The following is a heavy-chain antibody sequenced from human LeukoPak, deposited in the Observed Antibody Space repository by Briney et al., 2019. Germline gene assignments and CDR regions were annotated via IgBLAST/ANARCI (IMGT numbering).Heavy chain of an antibody. CDR3: ARVWGIVATIALPY. V-gene: IGHV3-48*03. CDR2: ISGSGDTI. Sequence: PGGSLRLSCAASGFTFSSYEMNWVRQAPGKGLEWVSYISGSGDTIYYEDSVKGRFTISRDNAKNTLYLQMNSLRAEDTAVYYCARVWGIVATIALPYWGQGTLVTVSS. J-gene: IGHJ4*02. CDR1: GFTFSSYE. D-gene: IGHD5-12*01.